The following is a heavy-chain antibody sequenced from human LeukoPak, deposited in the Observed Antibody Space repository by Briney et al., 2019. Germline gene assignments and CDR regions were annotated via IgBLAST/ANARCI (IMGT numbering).Heavy chain of an antibody. Sequence: SETLSLTCTVSGGSISSYYWSWIRQPAGKGLEWIGRIYTSGSTNYNPSLKSRVTMSVDTSKNQSSLKLSSVTAADTAVYYCARGRTYYDFWSGYDYWGQGTLVTVSS. CDR2: IYTSGST. CDR3: ARGRTYYDFWSGYDY. D-gene: IGHD3-3*01. V-gene: IGHV4-4*07. CDR1: GGSISSYY. J-gene: IGHJ4*02.